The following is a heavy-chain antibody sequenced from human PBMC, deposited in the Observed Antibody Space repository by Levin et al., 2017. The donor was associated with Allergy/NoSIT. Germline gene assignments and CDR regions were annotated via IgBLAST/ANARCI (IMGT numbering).Heavy chain of an antibody. J-gene: IGHJ4*02. CDR2: IHISGST. Sequence: TSETLSLTCSVSGGSISNYYWNWIRQPAGKGLEWIGRIHISGSTNYNPSLKSRVSVSVDTSKNQFSLKLTSVTAADTAVYFCSRSTYNSGPYEFWGQGTLVTVSS. CDR1: GGSISNYY. CDR3: SRSTYNSGPYEF. D-gene: IGHD6-19*01. V-gene: IGHV4-4*07.